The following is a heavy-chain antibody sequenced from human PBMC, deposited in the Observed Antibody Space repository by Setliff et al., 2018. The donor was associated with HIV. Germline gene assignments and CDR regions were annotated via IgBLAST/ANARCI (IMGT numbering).Heavy chain of an antibody. CDR3: ARVLGSSGWYVY. J-gene: IGHJ4*02. Sequence: GASVKVSCKASGYTFTSYGISWVRQAPGQGLEWVGWINTYNGDTNYAQKLQDRVIMTTDTSTSTAYMELRSLRSDDTAVYYCARVLGSSGWYVYWGQGTLVTV. D-gene: IGHD6-19*01. CDR2: INTYNGDT. V-gene: IGHV1-18*01. CDR1: GYTFTSYG.